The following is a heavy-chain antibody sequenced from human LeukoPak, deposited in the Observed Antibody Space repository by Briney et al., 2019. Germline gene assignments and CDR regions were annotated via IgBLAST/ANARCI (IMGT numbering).Heavy chain of an antibody. CDR1: GGTFSSYA. J-gene: IGHJ5*02. D-gene: IGHD2-2*01. V-gene: IGHV1-69*04. Sequence: VASVTVSFKASGGTFSSYAISWVRQAPGQGLEWMGRIIPILGIANYAQKLQGRVTMTTDTATSTAYMELRSLRSDDTAVYYCARDTPYCSSTSCQFDPWGQGTLVTVSS. CDR2: IIPILGIA. CDR3: ARDTPYCSSTSCQFDP.